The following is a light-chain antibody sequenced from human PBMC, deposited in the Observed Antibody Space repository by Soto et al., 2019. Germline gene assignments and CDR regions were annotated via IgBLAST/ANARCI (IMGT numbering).Light chain of an antibody. CDR2: GAS. CDR3: QQFGSSIPHT. J-gene: IGKJ2*01. CDR1: QVIGSRY. V-gene: IGKV3-20*01. Sequence: EIVMTQSPGTLSLSPGERATISCRASQVIGSRYLAWYHQKSGQAPRLLFYGASSRATGIPGRFSGSGSGTDFTLTISRLEPEDFGVYYCQQFGSSIPHTFGQGTKLEIK.